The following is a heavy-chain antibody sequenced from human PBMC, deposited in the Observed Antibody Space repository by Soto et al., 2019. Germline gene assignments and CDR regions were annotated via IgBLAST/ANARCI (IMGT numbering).Heavy chain of an antibody. CDR3: SRVGDGSIVLRDNWFDP. CDR1: GFSFRNYR. J-gene: IGHJ5*02. D-gene: IGHD2-21*01. V-gene: IGHV3-21*01. CDR2: IGGRRNDI. Sequence: VGSLRLSCAASGFSFRNYRMNWVRQAPGKGLQWVSSIGGRRNDIYYGDSVRGRFTISRDNDKNSVYQQMNILRADDTAIYYSSRVGDGSIVLRDNWFDPWGQGTLVTVSS.